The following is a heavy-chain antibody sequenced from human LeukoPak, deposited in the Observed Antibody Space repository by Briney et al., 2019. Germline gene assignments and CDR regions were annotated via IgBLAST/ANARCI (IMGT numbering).Heavy chain of an antibody. V-gene: IGHV7-4-1*02. D-gene: IGHD3-3*01. Sequence: ASVKVSCKASGYTFTNYAMNWVRQAPGQGLEWMGWINTKTGNPTYAQGFTGRFVFSLDTSVSTAYLQISSLKAEDTAVYYCARGEGGGDFWSGILGRDYYYYYYMDVWGKGTTVTVSS. CDR1: GYTFTNYA. J-gene: IGHJ6*03. CDR2: INTKTGNP. CDR3: ARGEGGGDFWSGILGRDYYYYYYMDV.